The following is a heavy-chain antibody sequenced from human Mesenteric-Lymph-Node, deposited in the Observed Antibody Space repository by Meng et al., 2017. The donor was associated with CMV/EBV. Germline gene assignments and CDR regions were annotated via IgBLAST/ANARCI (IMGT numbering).Heavy chain of an antibody. J-gene: IGHJ4*02. CDR1: GFTFNSYW. Sequence: GGSLRLSCAASGFTFNSYWMHWVRQAPGKGPVWVSRINSDGSYTSYADSVKGRFTISRDNAKNSLSLQLNGLRAEDTAVYYCARAPQYSSSRFEYWGQGTLVTVSS. CDR2: INSDGSYT. V-gene: IGHV3-74*01. CDR3: ARAPQYSSSRFEY. D-gene: IGHD6-6*01.